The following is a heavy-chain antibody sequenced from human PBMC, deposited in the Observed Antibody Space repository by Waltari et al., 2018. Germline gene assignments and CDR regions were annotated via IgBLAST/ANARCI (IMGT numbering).Heavy chain of an antibody. V-gene: IGHV3-48*03. Sequence: EVQLVESGGGLVERGGSLRLFCEASGFTVRNYEMNWVRQAPGKGLEWVAYISSGASIIYYADSVKGRFTISRDNAKNSVYLQMSSLRAEDTAIYYCARGEGGANEYWGQGTLVTVSA. J-gene: IGHJ4*02. CDR1: GFTVRNYE. CDR2: ISSGASII. CDR3: ARGEGGANEY. D-gene: IGHD1-26*01.